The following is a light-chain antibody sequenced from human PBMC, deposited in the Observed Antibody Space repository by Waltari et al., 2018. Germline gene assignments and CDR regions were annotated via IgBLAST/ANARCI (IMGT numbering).Light chain of an antibody. CDR3: QQYYTTPLT. CDR2: WAS. J-gene: IGKJ1*01. V-gene: IGKV4-1*01. Sequence: DIVMTQSPDSLHVSLGEWATITCKSSQAVLYSSNNKNYLAWYQQKPGQPPKLLIYWASTRESGVPDRFSGSGSGTDFTLTISSLQAEDVAVYYCQQYYTTPLTFGQGTKVEIK. CDR1: QAVLYSSNNKNY.